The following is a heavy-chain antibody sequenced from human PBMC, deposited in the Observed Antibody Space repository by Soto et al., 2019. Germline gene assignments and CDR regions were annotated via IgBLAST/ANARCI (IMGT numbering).Heavy chain of an antibody. CDR1: GVSITNGDYY. J-gene: IGHJ3*02. V-gene: IGHV4-30-4*01. CDR3: ARWASSLSIKSAFDI. D-gene: IGHD3-16*02. CDR2: IYYSGST. Sequence: ASETLSLTCSVSGVSITNGDYYWSWSRQPPGKGLEWIGYIYYSGSTDYDPSLKGRVTISVDTSKNQFSLKLSSVTAADTAVYYCARWASSLSIKSAFDIWGQGTMVTVSS.